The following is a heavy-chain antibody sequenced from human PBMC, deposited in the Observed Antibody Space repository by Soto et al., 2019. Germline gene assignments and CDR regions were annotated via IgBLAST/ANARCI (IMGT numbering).Heavy chain of an antibody. J-gene: IGHJ4*02. CDR1: GYTFTSYG. CDR3: ARGNYFDSSGPFDY. V-gene: IGHV1-18*04. D-gene: IGHD3-22*01. Sequence: QVQLVQSGAEVKKSGASVKVSCKASGYTFTSYGITWVRQAPGQGLEWMGWISGYNGNTNYAQMLQGRITMTIDTSTSTAYMDLRSLKSDDKAVYFCARGNYFDSSGPFDYWGQGTLVNDSS. CDR2: ISGYNGNT.